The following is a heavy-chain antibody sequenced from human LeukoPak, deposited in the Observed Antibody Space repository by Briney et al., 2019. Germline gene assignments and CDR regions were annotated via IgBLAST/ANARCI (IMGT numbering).Heavy chain of an antibody. J-gene: IGHJ4*02. V-gene: IGHV3-30*02. Sequence: QPGGSLRLSCAASGFTFSSYAMSWVRQAPGKGLEWVALIKHDGSNKYYGDSVKGRFTISRDTSKNTLYLQMNSLRVEDTAVYYCAKDLKRWQNFDYWGQGTLVTVSS. CDR1: GFTFSSYA. CDR2: IKHDGSNK. CDR3: AKDLKRWQNFDY. D-gene: IGHD5-24*01.